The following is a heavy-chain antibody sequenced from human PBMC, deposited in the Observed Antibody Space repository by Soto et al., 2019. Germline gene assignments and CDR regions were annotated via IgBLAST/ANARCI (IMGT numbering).Heavy chain of an antibody. D-gene: IGHD1-26*01. CDR1: GGSISSYY. CDR2: IYYSGST. V-gene: IGHV4-59*08. Sequence: QVQLQESGPGLVKPSETLSLTCTVSGGSISSYYWSWIRQPPGKGLEWIGYIYYSGSTNYNPSPKSRVTISVDTSKNQCSLKRSSGTAADTAVYYCARRWGYAFDIWGQGTMVTVSS. CDR3: ARRWGYAFDI. J-gene: IGHJ3*02.